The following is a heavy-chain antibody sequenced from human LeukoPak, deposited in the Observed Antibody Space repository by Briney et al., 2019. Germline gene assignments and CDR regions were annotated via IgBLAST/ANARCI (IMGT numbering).Heavy chain of an antibody. D-gene: IGHD3-10*01. CDR2: ISGSGGST. V-gene: IGHV3-23*01. J-gene: IGHJ5*02. CDR1: GFTFSSYA. Sequence: PGGSLRLSCAASGFTFSSYAMSWVRQAPGKGLEWVSAISGSGGSTYYADSVKGRFTISRDNSKNTLYLQMNSLRAEDTAVYYCAKDRELLWFGEFNWFDPWGQGTLVTVSS. CDR3: AKDRELLWFGEFNWFDP.